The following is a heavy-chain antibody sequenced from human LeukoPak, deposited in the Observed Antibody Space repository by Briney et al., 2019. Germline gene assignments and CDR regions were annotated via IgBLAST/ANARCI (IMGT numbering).Heavy chain of an antibody. V-gene: IGHV4-34*01. CDR1: GGSYSGYY. CDR3: ARSLNFPIDY. J-gene: IGHJ4*02. CDR2: INHSGST. Sequence: SETLSLTCAVYGGSYSGYYWSWIRQPPGKGLEWIGEINHSGSTNYNPSLKSRVTISVDTSKNQFSLKLSSVTAADTAVYYCARSLNFPIDYWGQGTLVTVSS.